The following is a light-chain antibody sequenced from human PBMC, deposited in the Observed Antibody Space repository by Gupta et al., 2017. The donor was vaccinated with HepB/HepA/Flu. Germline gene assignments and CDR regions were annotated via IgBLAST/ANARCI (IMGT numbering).Light chain of an antibody. CDR2: GAS. J-gene: IGKJ5*01. CDR1: QSMRRTY. Sequence: EIVLTQAPGTLSQSPGEGATLSCRASQSMRRTYLALYQQKPGQAPRLLIHGASTRAIGTPDRFTGSGSGTDFTLTISRLDPEDFAVYYCQQYVNSSITFGQGTRLEIK. CDR3: QQYVNSSIT. V-gene: IGKV3-20*01.